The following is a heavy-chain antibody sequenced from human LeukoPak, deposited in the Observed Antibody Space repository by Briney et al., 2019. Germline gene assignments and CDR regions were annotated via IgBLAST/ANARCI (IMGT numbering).Heavy chain of an antibody. D-gene: IGHD1-26*01. V-gene: IGHV1-2*02. CDR2: INPNSGGT. CDR3: AKATKKWELRPNYCMDV. J-gene: IGHJ6*03. Sequence: GASVKVSCKASGYTFTDYYIHWVRQAPGQGLEWMGWINPNSGGTNYAQKFQGRVTMTRDTSISTAYMELSRLTSDDTAVYYCAKATKKWELRPNYCMDVWGKGTTVTVSS. CDR1: GYTFTDYY.